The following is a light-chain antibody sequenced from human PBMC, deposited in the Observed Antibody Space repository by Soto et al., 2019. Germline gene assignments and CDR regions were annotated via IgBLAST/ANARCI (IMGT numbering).Light chain of an antibody. CDR2: AAS. V-gene: IGKV1-6*01. CDR3: LQDYNYPWT. Sequence: ALQMTQSPSSLSASVGDRVTITCRASQGIRNDLGWYQQKPGKAPNLLIYAASSLQSGVPSRFSGSGSGTDFTLTISSLQPEDFATYYCLQDYNYPWTFGQGTKVEI. CDR1: QGIRND. J-gene: IGKJ1*01.